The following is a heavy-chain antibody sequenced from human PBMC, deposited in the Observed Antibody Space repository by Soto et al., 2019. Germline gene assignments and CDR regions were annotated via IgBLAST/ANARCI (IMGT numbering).Heavy chain of an antibody. J-gene: IGHJ4*02. CDR1: GGSISSSSYY. CDR2: IYYSGST. Sequence: SETLSLTCTVSGGSISSSSYYWGWIRQPPGKGLEWIGSIYYSGSTYYNPSLKSRVTISVDTSKNQFSLKLSSVTAADTAVYYCARLGSGYYQFDYWGQGTLVTVSS. CDR3: ARLGSGYYQFDY. V-gene: IGHV4-39*01. D-gene: IGHD3-3*01.